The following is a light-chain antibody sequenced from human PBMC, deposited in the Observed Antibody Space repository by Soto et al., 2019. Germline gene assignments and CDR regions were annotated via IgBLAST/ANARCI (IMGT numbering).Light chain of an antibody. CDR3: QQYKSYSD. Sequence: DIQMTQSPSALSASVGDRVTITCRASESIHKYLAWYQQKPGKAPNLLICDASTLRSGVPSRFSGTGFGTEFTLTISSLQPDDFATYYCQQYKSYSDFGPGTKVDI. V-gene: IGKV1-5*01. CDR1: ESIHKY. CDR2: DAS. J-gene: IGKJ3*01.